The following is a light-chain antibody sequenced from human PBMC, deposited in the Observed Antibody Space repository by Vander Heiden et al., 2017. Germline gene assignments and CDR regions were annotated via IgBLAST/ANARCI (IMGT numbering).Light chain of an antibody. CDR3: QQRTNWPVT. CDR1: QSVSSY. V-gene: IGKV3-11*01. J-gene: IGKJ5*01. Sequence: EIVLTQSPATLSLSPGDRATLSCRASQSVSSYLACDQQNPGQAPRLLIYDASNRATGIPARFSGSGSGTDFTLTISSLEPEDFAVYYCQQRTNWPVTFGQGTRLEIK. CDR2: DAS.